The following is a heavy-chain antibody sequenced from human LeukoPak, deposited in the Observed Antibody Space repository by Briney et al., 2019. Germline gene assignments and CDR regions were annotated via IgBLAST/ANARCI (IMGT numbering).Heavy chain of an antibody. V-gene: IGHV3-66*04. CDR2: IYAGGTT. Sequence: GGSLRLSCTASGFTVTNNYMSWVRQAPGKGLEWLSLIYAGGTTFYADSVKGRFTIFRDHSKNTLYLQMNSLRAEDTAVYYCARQFKGGYSFYYFDYWGQGTLVTVSS. CDR1: GFTVTNNY. CDR3: ARQFKGGYSFYYFDY. D-gene: IGHD5-18*01. J-gene: IGHJ4*02.